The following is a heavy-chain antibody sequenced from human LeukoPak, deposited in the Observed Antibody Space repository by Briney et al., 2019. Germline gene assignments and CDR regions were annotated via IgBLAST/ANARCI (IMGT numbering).Heavy chain of an antibody. D-gene: IGHD5-18*01. CDR1: GYTFTGYY. CDR3: ARESYGLSLNY. V-gene: IGHV1-2*06. Sequence: ASVKVSCKASGYTFTGYYMHWVRQAPGQGLEWIGRINPNNGGTNYAQKFQGRVTMTRDTSISTAYMELSRLRSDDTAVYYCARESYGLSLNYWGQGTLVTVSS. J-gene: IGHJ4*02. CDR2: INPNNGGT.